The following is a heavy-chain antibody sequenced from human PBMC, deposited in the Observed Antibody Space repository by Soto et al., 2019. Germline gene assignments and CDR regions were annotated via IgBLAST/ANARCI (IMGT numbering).Heavy chain of an antibody. Sequence: SETLSLTCTVSGGSIYSYYWSWIRQPPGKGLEWIGSIYYSGSTNYNPSLKSRVTISIDTSKNQFSLRLSSVTAADTAVYYCARALVFSWSGIYYFDYWGQGALVTSPQ. CDR1: GGSIYSYY. CDR2: IYYSGST. J-gene: IGHJ4*02. V-gene: IGHV4-59*01. D-gene: IGHD3-3*01. CDR3: ARALVFSWSGIYYFDY.